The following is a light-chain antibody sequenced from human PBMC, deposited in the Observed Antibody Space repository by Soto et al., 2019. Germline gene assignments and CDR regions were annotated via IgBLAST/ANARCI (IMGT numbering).Light chain of an antibody. CDR2: DAS. V-gene: IGKV3-15*01. J-gene: IGKJ1*01. Sequence: EIVMTQSPATLSVSPGERATLSCRASQSVSSNLAWYQQKVGQAPRVLIYDASTRATGIPGRFSGSGSGTRFTFTNKHPPSEKFEVYYYQQYNNWPETFGQGTKVEIK. CDR3: QQYNNWPET. CDR1: QSVSSN.